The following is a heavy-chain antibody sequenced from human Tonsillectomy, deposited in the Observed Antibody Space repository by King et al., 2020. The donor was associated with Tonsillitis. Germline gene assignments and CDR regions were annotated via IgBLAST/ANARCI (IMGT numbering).Heavy chain of an antibody. CDR3: ARDSSLAVAGGYFDY. Sequence: QLQESGPGLVKPSQTLSLTCTVSGASISSGAYYWNWVRQHPGKGLEWIGYIYYTGRTSYNPSLKSRVTISLDTSKNQFSLRLSSVTAADTAVYYCARDSSLAVAGGYFDYWGQGALVTVSS. D-gene: IGHD6-19*01. V-gene: IGHV4-31*03. CDR2: IYYTGRT. J-gene: IGHJ4*02. CDR1: GASISSGAYY.